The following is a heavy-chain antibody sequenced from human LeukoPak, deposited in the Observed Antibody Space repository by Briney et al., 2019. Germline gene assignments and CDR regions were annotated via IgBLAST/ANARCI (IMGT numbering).Heavy chain of an antibody. CDR1: GGSLSSSNW. V-gene: IGHV4-4*02. CDR3: ARVRDGYCSSTSCSYYYYMDV. D-gene: IGHD2-2*01. J-gene: IGHJ6*03. CDR2: IYHSGST. Sequence: SETLSLTCAVSGGSLSSSNWWSWVRQPPGKGLEWIGEIYHSGSTNYNPSLKSRVTISVDTSKNQFSLKLSSVTAADTAVYYCARVRDGYCSSTSCSYYYYMDVWGKGTTVTVSS.